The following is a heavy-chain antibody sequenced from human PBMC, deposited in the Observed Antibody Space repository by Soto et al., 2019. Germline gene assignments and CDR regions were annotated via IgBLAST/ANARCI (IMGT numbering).Heavy chain of an antibody. V-gene: IGHV1-46*01. J-gene: IGHJ4*02. CDR1: GYTFTSYY. CDR2: INPSGGST. D-gene: IGHD3-3*01. Sequence: ASVKVSCKASGYTFTSYYMHWVRQAPGQGLEWMGIINPSGGSTSYAQKFQGRVTMTRDTSTSTVYMELSSLRSEDTAVYYCARDRPAAYYDFWSGYPRAPDYWGQGTMVTV. CDR3: ARDRPAAYYDFWSGYPRAPDY.